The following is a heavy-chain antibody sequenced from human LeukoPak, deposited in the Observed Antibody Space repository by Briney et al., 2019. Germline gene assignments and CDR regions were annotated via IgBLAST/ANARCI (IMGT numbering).Heavy chain of an antibody. CDR1: GFTFSSYG. V-gene: IGHV3-23*01. J-gene: IGHJ3*02. Sequence: GGTLRLSCAASGFTFSSYGMSWVRQAPGKGLEWVSAISGSGGSTYYADSVKGRFTISRDNSKNTLYLQMNSLRAEDTAVYYCAKDLATIGWATYAFDIWGQGTMVTVSS. CDR2: ISGSGGST. D-gene: IGHD5-12*01. CDR3: AKDLATIGWATYAFDI.